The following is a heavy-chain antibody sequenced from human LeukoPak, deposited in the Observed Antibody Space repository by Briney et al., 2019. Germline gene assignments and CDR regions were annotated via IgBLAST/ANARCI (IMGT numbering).Heavy chain of an antibody. D-gene: IGHD4/OR15-4a*01. V-gene: IGHV1/OR15-1*01. CDR3: AREVGMVPDY. CDR1: GYTFTDCY. J-gene: IGHJ4*02. Sequence: ASVKVSCKASGYTFTDCYMHWVRQAPGQELGWMGWIKLNSGGTNYAQKFQGRVAMTRDTSISTAYTELISLRSEDTARYYCAREVGMVPDYWGEGTLVTVSS. CDR2: IKLNSGGT.